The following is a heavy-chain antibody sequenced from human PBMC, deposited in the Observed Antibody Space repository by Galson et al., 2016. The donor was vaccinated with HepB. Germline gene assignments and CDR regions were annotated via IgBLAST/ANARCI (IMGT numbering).Heavy chain of an antibody. CDR1: GFTFSTYG. CDR3: AKSPADPIEAAHYYYGMDV. V-gene: IGHV3-33*06. CDR2: IWYDGSKK. Sequence: SLRLSCAASGFTFSTYGMHWVRQAPGKGLEWVAVIWYDGSKKYYADSVKGRFTISRDNSKNTLYLQMNILRAEDTAVYYCAKSPADPIEAAHYYYGMDVWGQGTTVTVSS. D-gene: IGHD6-25*01. J-gene: IGHJ6*02.